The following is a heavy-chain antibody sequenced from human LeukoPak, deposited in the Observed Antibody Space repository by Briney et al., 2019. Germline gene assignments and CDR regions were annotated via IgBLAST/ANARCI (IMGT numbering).Heavy chain of an antibody. Sequence: GGSLRLSCAASGFTFSSYAMSWVRQAPGKGLEWVSAISGSGGSTYYADSVKGRFTISRDNSKNTLYLQMNSLRAEDTAVYYCAKDRYGYSYGYEGNWFDPWGQGTLVTVSS. J-gene: IGHJ5*02. CDR3: AKDRYGYSYGYEGNWFDP. CDR2: ISGSGGST. V-gene: IGHV3-23*01. D-gene: IGHD5-18*01. CDR1: GFTFSSYA.